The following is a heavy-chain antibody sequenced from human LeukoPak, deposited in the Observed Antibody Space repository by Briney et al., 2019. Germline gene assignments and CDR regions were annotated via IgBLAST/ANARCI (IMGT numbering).Heavy chain of an antibody. CDR3: ARSARDSEYTNMDY. V-gene: IGHV3-74*01. CDR1: GFSFSTYW. J-gene: IGHJ4*02. D-gene: IGHD5-18*01. CDR2: INPDGSTS. Sequence: GGSLRLSCAASGFSFSTYWMHWVRQAPGKGLVWVARINPDGSTSSYADSVKGRLTISRDNAKNTLYLQMSSLKADDTAVYYCARSARDSEYTNMDYWGQGTLVTVSS.